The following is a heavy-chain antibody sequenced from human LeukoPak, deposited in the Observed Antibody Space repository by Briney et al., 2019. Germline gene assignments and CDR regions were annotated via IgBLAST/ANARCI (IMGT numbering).Heavy chain of an antibody. CDR1: GGTLSSYA. J-gene: IGHJ6*03. CDR2: IIPIFGTA. V-gene: IGHV1-69*13. D-gene: IGHD5-24*01. CDR3: ARTMYYYYYMDV. Sequence: SVKVSCKASGGTLSSYAISWVRQAPGQGLEWMGGIIPIFGTANYAQKFQGRVTITADESTSTAYMELSSLRSEDTAVYYCARTMYYYYYMDVWGKGITVTVSS.